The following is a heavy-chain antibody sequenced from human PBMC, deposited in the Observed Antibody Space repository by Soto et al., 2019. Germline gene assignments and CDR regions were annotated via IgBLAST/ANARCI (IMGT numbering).Heavy chain of an antibody. CDR1: GFTFSRYA. CDR2: ISASGHDT. D-gene: IGHD2-21*01. J-gene: IGHJ4*02. Sequence: GGSLRLSCAASGFTFSRYAMNWVRQAPGKGLEWVSAISASGHDTRYADSVKGRFTISRDNSKNTLFLEMNSLRADDTAVYYCANLPVVVRTLRYYFDYSGPGALVTVSS. CDR3: ANLPVVVRTLRYYFDY. V-gene: IGHV3-23*01.